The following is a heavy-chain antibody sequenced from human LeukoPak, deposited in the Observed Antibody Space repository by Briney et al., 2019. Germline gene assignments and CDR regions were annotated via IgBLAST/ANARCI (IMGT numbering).Heavy chain of an antibody. J-gene: IGHJ4*02. CDR2: INTNTGNP. V-gene: IGHV7-4-1*02. Sequence: ASVKVSCKASGYTFTSYYMHWVRQAPGQGLEWMGWINTNTGNPTYAQGFTGRFVFSLDTSVSTAYLQISSLKAEDTAVYYCARDDSSSWYHFDYWGQGTLVTVSS. CDR1: GYTFTSYY. CDR3: ARDDSSSWYHFDY. D-gene: IGHD6-13*01.